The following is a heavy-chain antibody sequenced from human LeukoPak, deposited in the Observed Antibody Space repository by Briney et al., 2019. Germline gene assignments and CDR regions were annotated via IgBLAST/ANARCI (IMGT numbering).Heavy chain of an antibody. CDR1: GFTFSSYE. D-gene: IGHD3-10*01. CDR3: ARDRGDTSFDY. Sequence: GGSLRLSCAASGFTFSSYEMNWVRQAPGKGLEWVPYISSSGSTIYYADSVKGRFTISRDNAKNTVYLQMNSLRAEDTAVYYCARDRGDTSFDYWGQGTLVTVSS. J-gene: IGHJ4*02. V-gene: IGHV3-48*03. CDR2: ISSSGSTI.